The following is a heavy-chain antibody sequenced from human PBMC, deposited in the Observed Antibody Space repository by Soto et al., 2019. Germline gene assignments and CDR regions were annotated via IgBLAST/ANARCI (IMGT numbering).Heavy chain of an antibody. CDR3: AHSLASPYYYHRRGSSFDY. V-gene: IGHV2-5*02. CDR1: GFSLSTSGVS. D-gene: IGHD3-22*01. J-gene: IGHJ4*02. CDR2: IYWDNDK. Sequence: QITLKESGPTLVKPTQTLTLTCTFSGFSLSTSGVSVGWIRQPPGKALEWLALIYWDNDKYYSPSLKSRLITANYTSQNPVVLTMINMDPVDTATYYCAHSLASPYYYHRRGSSFDYWGQGTPVTVSS.